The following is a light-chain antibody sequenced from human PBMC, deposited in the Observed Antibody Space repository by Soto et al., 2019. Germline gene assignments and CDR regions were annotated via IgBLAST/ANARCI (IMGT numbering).Light chain of an antibody. CDR2: SNN. CDR1: SSNIGSNT. Sequence: QSVLTQPTSASGTPGQRVTISCSGSSSNIGSNTVNWYQQLPGTAPKLLIYSNNQRPSGVPDRFSGSKSGTSASLAISGLQSEDEADYYCAAWDDCLNGYVFGTGTKVTVL. J-gene: IGLJ1*01. V-gene: IGLV1-44*01. CDR3: AAWDDCLNGYV.